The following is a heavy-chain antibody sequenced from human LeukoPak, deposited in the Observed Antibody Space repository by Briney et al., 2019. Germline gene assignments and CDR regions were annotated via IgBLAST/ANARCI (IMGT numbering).Heavy chain of an antibody. Sequence: SETLSLTCAVYGGSFSGYYWSWIRQPPGKGLEWTGEINHSGSTNYNPSLKSRVTISVDTSKNQFSLKLSSVTAADTAVYYCARLGESGSGSYPIDYWGQGTLVTVSS. CDR1: GGSFSGYY. D-gene: IGHD3-10*01. V-gene: IGHV4-34*01. CDR3: ARLGESGSGSYPIDY. J-gene: IGHJ4*02. CDR2: INHSGST.